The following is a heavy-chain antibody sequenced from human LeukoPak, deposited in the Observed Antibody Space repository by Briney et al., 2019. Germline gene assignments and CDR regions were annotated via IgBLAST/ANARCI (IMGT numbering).Heavy chain of an antibody. D-gene: IGHD6-19*01. J-gene: IGHJ5*02. Sequence: GGSLRLSCAASGFTFDDYGMSWVRQAPGKGLEWVSGINWNGGSTGYADSVKGRFTLSRDNAKNSLYLQMNSLRAEDTALYYCARERNSGWGTAFDPWGQGRLVTVSS. CDR1: GFTFDDYG. CDR2: INWNGGST. V-gene: IGHV3-20*04. CDR3: ARERNSGWGTAFDP.